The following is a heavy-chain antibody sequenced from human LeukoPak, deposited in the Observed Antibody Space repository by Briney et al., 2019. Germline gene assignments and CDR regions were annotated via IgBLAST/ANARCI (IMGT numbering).Heavy chain of an antibody. CDR2: ISYDGSNK. Sequence: GRSLRLSCAASGFTFSSYAMHWVRQAPGKGLEWVAVISYDGSNKYYADSVKGRFTISRDNSKNTLYLQMNSLRAEDTAVYYCARDPQQWLPSFDPWGQGTLVTVSS. CDR1: GFTFSSYA. CDR3: ARDPQQWLPSFDP. V-gene: IGHV3-30-3*01. J-gene: IGHJ5*02. D-gene: IGHD6-19*01.